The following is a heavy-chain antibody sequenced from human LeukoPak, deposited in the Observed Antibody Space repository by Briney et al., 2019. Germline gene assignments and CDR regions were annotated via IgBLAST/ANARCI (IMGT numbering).Heavy chain of an antibody. V-gene: IGHV1-2*06. Sequence: ASVKVSCKASGYTFTGYYMHWVRQAPGQGLEWMGRINPNSGGTNYAQKFQGRVTMTRDTSISTAYMELSRLRSDDTAVYYCARVMSGYSDAFDIWGQGTMVTVSS. CDR3: ARVMSGYSDAFDI. J-gene: IGHJ3*02. D-gene: IGHD3-3*01. CDR2: INPNSGGT. CDR1: GYTFTGYY.